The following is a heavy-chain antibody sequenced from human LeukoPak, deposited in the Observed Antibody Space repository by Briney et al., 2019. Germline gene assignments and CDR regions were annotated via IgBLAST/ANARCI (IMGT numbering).Heavy chain of an antibody. CDR1: GYTFTGYY. D-gene: IGHD3-10*01. J-gene: IGHJ6*02. CDR3: ARAVGYGSGSYSPYYYYGMDV. CDR2: INPNSGGT. V-gene: IGHV1-2*02. Sequence: ASVKVSCEASGYTFTGYYMHWVRQAPGQGLEWMGWINPNSGGTNYAQKFQGRVTMTRDTSISTAYMELSRLRSDDTAVYYRARAVGYGSGSYSPYYYYGMDVWGQGTTVTVSS.